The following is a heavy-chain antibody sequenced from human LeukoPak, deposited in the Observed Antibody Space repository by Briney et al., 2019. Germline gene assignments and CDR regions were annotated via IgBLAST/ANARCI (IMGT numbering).Heavy chain of an antibody. V-gene: IGHV4-34*01. CDR1: GGSFSGYY. D-gene: IGHD3-9*01. Sequence: PSETLSLTCAVYGGSFSGYYWSWIRQPPGKGLEWIGEINHSGSTNYNPSLKSRVTISVGTSKNQFSLKLSSVTAADTAVYYCARGRPYDILTGPVYYFDYWGQGTLVTVSS. J-gene: IGHJ4*02. CDR2: INHSGST. CDR3: ARGRPYDILTGPVYYFDY.